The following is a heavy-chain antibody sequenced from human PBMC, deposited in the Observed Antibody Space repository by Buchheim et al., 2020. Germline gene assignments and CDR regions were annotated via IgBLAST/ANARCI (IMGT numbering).Heavy chain of an antibody. CDR1: GGSISSSSYY. Sequence: QLQLQESGPGLVKPSETLSLTCTVSGGSISSSSYYWGWIRQPPGKGLEWIGTIYYSGTTFHNPSLKSRVTMSVDTAKNQFSLKLSSVTAADTSVYYCARHWDHIFGYRGQGTL. D-gene: IGHD1-14*01. CDR3: ARHWDHIFGY. J-gene: IGHJ4*02. V-gene: IGHV4-39*01. CDR2: IYYSGTT.